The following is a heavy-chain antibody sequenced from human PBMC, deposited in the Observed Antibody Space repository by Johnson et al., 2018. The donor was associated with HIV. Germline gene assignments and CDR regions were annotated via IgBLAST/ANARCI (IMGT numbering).Heavy chain of an antibody. V-gene: IGHV3-13*01. Sequence: VQLVESGGGLVQPGRSLRLSCAASGFTFDDYAMHWVRQATGKGLEWVSAIDTAGNTYYPGSVKGRFTISRENAKNSLYLQMNSLRAGDTAVYYCARAGDYDVLTGSLMKGAFDIWGQGTMVTVSS. D-gene: IGHD3-9*01. CDR3: ARAGDYDVLTGSLMKGAFDI. CDR2: IDTAGNT. CDR1: GFTFDDYA. J-gene: IGHJ3*02.